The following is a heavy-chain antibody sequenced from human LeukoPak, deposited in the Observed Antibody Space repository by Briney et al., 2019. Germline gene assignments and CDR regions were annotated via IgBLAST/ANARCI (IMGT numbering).Heavy chain of an antibody. V-gene: IGHV4-59*08. J-gene: IGHJ4*02. D-gene: IGHD3-10*01. CDR2: IFYTGNT. Sequence: SETLSLTCAVSGGSFNNYYWTWVRQPPGRGLEWVGYIFYTGNTRYAPSLDSRVTISLDTSKSQFSLKLSSVTAADTAVYYCARGTWYYGSGSYSRMNDYWGQGTLVTVSS. CDR1: GGSFNNYY. CDR3: ARGTWYYGSGSYSRMNDY.